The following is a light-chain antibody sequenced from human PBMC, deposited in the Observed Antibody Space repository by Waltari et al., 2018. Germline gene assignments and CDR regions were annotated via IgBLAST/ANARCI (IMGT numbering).Light chain of an antibody. Sequence: DIQMTQSPSSLSASVGGRVTITCRASQGTSNSLAWYQQTPEKAPKLLLYEASKLESGVPSRFSGGGSGTDFSLTISSLQPEDFATYYCQQYYETPRTFGQGTKVEIK. CDR3: QQYYETPRT. J-gene: IGKJ1*01. CDR1: QGTSNS. V-gene: IGKV1-NL1*01. CDR2: EAS.